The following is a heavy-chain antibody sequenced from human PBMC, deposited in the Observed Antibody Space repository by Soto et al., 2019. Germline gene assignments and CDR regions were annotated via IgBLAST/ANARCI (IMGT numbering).Heavy chain of an antibody. CDR1: GGSISSSSYY. D-gene: IGHD2-2*01. J-gene: IGHJ6*03. CDR2: IYYSGST. V-gene: IGHV4-39*01. Sequence: QLQLQESGPGLVKPSETLSLTCTVSGGSISSSSYYWGWIRQPPGKGLEWIGSIYYSGSTYYNPSLKSRVTISVDTSKNQFSLKLSSVTAADTAVYYCARQGCSSTSCYEPDYYMDVWGKGTTVTVSS. CDR3: ARQGCSSTSCYEPDYYMDV.